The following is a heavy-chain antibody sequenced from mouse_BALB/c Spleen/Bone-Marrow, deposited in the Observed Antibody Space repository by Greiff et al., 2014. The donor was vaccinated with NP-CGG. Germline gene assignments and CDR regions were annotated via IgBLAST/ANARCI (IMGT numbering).Heavy chain of an antibody. CDR1: GFNIKDTY. D-gene: IGHD3-3*01. J-gene: IGHJ3*01. V-gene: IGHV14-3*02. CDR3: AGLDLFAY. CDR2: IDPANGNT. Sequence: EVQLVESGAELVKPGASVKSSCTASGFNIKDTYMHWVKQRPEQGLEWIGRIDPANGNTKYDPKFQGKATITADTSSNTAYLQLSSMTSEDTAVYYCAGLDLFAYWGQGTLVTVSA.